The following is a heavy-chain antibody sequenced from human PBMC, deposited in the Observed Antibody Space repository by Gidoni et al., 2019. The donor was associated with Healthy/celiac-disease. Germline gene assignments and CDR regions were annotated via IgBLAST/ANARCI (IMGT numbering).Heavy chain of an antibody. Sequence: QVQLQESGPGLVKPSETLSLTCPVSGGSVRSGSYYWSWIRQPPGKGLEWIGYIYYSGSTNYNPSLKSRVTISVDTSKNQFSLKLSSVTAADTAVYYCARTTVTTLGYFDLWGRGTLVTVSS. D-gene: IGHD4-17*01. J-gene: IGHJ2*01. CDR2: IYYSGST. CDR3: ARTTVTTLGYFDL. CDR1: GGSVRSGSYY. V-gene: IGHV4-61*01.